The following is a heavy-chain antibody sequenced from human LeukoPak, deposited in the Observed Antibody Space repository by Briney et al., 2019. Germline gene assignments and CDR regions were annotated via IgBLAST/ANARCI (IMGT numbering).Heavy chain of an antibody. D-gene: IGHD3-16*02. CDR3: ARDTRSLMDV. J-gene: IGHJ6*02. CDR2: ISGSGGST. Sequence: PGGSLRLSCAASGFTFSSYAMSWVRQAPGKGLEWVSAISGSGGSTYYADSVKGRFTISRDNAKNSLFLQMNSLRAEDTAVYYCARDTRSLMDVWGQGTTVTVSS. CDR1: GFTFSSYA. V-gene: IGHV3-23*01.